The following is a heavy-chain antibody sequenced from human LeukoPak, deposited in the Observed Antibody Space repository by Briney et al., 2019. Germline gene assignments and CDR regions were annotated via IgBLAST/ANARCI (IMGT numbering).Heavy chain of an antibody. J-gene: IGHJ4*02. Sequence: GGSLRLSCAASGFTFNNYGMYWVRQAPGKGLEWVTYISDDGRRKYCADSVQGRFSISRDNSKNTVDLQMNSLRVEDTAVYICARDFTGKYCIDRWGQGTLVTVSS. CDR2: ISDDGRRK. D-gene: IGHD2-15*01. CDR3: ARDFTGKYCIDR. V-gene: IGHV3-30*03. CDR1: GFTFNNYG.